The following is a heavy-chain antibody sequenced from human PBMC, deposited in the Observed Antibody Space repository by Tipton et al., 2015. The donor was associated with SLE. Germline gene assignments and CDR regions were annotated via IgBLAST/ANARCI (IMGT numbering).Heavy chain of an antibody. CDR3: ARMRGGYNAHH. CDR2: ISYSGST. V-gene: IGHV4-61*08. Sequence: LTCTVSGASISDDYYWGWIRQPPGKGLEWIGNISYSGSTNYNPSVRSRVSISLDTSKNQFSLKVKSVTTADTAVYYCARMRGGYNAHHWGQGILVTVSS. J-gene: IGHJ5*02. D-gene: IGHD5-24*01. CDR1: GASISDDYY.